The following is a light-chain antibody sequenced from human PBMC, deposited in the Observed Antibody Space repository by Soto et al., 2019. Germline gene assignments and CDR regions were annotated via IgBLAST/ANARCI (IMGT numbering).Light chain of an antibody. Sequence: QSVLTQPASVSGSPGQSITISCIGTSSDVGGYNYVSWYQRHPGKAPKLMIYDVSNRPSGVSNRFSGSKSGNTASLTISGLQAEDEADYYCSSYSSSITWVFGGGTKLTVL. V-gene: IGLV2-14*01. CDR3: SSYSSSITWV. J-gene: IGLJ3*02. CDR2: DVS. CDR1: SSDVGGYNY.